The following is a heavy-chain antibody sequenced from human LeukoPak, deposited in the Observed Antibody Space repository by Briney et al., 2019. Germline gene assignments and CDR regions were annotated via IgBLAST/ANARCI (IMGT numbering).Heavy chain of an antibody. CDR1: GGSISRGGYY. CDR3: ARVGDIVVVPAEYYFDY. V-gene: IGHV4-31*03. Sequence: PSETLSLTCTVSGGSISRGGYYWSWIRQHPGKGLEWIGYIYYSGSTYYNPSLKSRVTISVDTSKNQFSLKLSSVTAADTAVYYCARVGDIVVVPAEYYFDYWGQGTLVTVSS. J-gene: IGHJ4*02. D-gene: IGHD2-2*01. CDR2: IYYSGST.